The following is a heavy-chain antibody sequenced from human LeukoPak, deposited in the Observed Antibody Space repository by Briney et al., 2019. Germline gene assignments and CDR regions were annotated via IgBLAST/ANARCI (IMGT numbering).Heavy chain of an antibody. Sequence: PSETLSLTCAAYGGSFSGYYWSWIRQPPGKGLEWIGEINHSGSTNYNPSLKSRVTISVDTSKNQFSLKLSSVTAADTAVYYCARELPYVWGSYRSYYFDYWGQGTLVTVSS. J-gene: IGHJ4*02. V-gene: IGHV4-34*01. CDR3: ARELPYVWGSYRSYYFDY. D-gene: IGHD3-16*02. CDR2: INHSGST. CDR1: GGSFSGYY.